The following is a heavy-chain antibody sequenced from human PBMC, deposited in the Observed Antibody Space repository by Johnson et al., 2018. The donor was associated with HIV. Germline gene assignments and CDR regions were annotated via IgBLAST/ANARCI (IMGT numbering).Heavy chain of an antibody. J-gene: IGHJ3*01. Sequence: QVHLVESGGGLVQPGRSLRLSCAASGFTFSSYALHWVRQAPGKGLEWVAVISYDGSNTYYADSVKGRFHISRDNSKNTVYLEINSLSAKDTAVYYCARDPQLWFGDGSGDDAFDFWGQGTMVTVSS. CDR1: GFTFSSYA. V-gene: IGHV3-30-3*01. CDR2: ISYDGSNT. CDR3: ARDPQLWFGDGSGDDAFDF. D-gene: IGHD3-10*01.